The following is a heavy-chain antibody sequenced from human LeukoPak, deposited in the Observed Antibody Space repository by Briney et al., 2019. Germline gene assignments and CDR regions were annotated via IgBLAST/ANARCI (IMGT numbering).Heavy chain of an antibody. CDR1: GDRVSSNSVS. D-gene: IGHD1-26*01. CDR2: TYYRSKWYN. J-gene: IGHJ4*02. Sequence: SQTLSRTCAMPGDRVSSNSVSCNWIRQSPSRGLEWLGRTYYRSKWYNDYAVSVKSRITINPDTSKNQFSLQLNSVTPGDTAVYYCAGGPGGAMGGYWGRGTLVTVSS. V-gene: IGHV6-1*01. CDR3: AGGPGGAMGGY.